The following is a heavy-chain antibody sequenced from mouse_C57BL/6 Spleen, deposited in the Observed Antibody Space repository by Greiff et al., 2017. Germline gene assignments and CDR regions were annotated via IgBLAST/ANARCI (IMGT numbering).Heavy chain of an antibody. V-gene: IGHV5-17*01. CDR1: GFTFSDYG. D-gene: IGHD1-1*01. CDR3: ARDYGSSYGFDY. Sequence: DVHLVESGGGLVKPGGSLKLSCAASGFTFSDYGMHWVRQAPEKGLEWVAYISSGSSTIYYADTVKGRFTISRDNAKNTLFLQMTSLRSEDTAMYYCARDYGSSYGFDYWGQGTTLTVSS. J-gene: IGHJ2*01. CDR2: ISSGSSTI.